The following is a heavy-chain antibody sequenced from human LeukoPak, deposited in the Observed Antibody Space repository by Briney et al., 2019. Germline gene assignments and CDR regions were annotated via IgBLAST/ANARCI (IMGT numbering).Heavy chain of an antibody. CDR2: IIPIFGTA. D-gene: IGHD2-15*01. V-gene: IGHV1-69*13. J-gene: IGHJ4*02. Sequence: SVKVSCKASGGTFSSYAISWVRQAPGQGLEWMGGIIPIFGTANYAQKFQGRVTTTADESTSTAYMELSSLRSEDTAVYYCARGLDIVVVVAATVLGYWGQGTLVTVSS. CDR3: ARGLDIVVVVAATVLGY. CDR1: GGTFSSYA.